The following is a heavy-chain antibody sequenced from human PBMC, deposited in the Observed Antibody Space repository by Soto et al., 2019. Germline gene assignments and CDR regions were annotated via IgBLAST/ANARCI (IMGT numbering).Heavy chain of an antibody. CDR3: ARDTSQEYQLLRPYYYYGMDV. V-gene: IGHV1-69*13. CDR1: GGTFSSYA. J-gene: IGHJ6*02. CDR2: IIPIFGTA. Sequence: SVKVSCKASGGTFSSYAISWVRQVPGQGLGWMGGIIPIFGTANYAQKFQGRVTITADESTSTAYMELSSLRSEDTAVYYCARDTSQEYQLLRPYYYYGMDVWGQGTTVTVSS. D-gene: IGHD2-2*01.